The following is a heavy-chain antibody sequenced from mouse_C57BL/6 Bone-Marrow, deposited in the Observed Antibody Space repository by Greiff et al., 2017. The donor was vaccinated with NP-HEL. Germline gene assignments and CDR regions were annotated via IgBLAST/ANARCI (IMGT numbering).Heavy chain of an antibody. Sequence: VQLKESGGGLVKPGGSLKLSCAASGFTFSDYGMHWVRQAPERGLEWVAYISSGSSTIYYADTVKGRFTISRDNAKNTLFLQMTSLRSEDTAMYYCARAWDLDYWGQGTTLTVSS. V-gene: IGHV5-17*01. J-gene: IGHJ2*01. CDR3: ARAWDLDY. CDR2: ISSGSSTI. CDR1: GFTFSDYG. D-gene: IGHD4-1*01.